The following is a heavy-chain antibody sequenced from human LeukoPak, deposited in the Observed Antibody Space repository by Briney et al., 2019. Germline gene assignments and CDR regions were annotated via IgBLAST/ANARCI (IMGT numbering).Heavy chain of an antibody. D-gene: IGHD4-11*01. J-gene: IGHJ4*02. CDR3: TREDHSNYNY. CDR2: IRYDGSNK. CDR1: GFTFSSYG. V-gene: IGHV3-30*02. Sequence: PGGSLRLSCAASGFTFSSYGMHWVRQAPGKGLEWVAFIRYDGSNKYYADSVKGRFTISRDNSKNTLYLQMNSLRAEDTAVYYCTREDHSNYNYWGQGTLVTVSS.